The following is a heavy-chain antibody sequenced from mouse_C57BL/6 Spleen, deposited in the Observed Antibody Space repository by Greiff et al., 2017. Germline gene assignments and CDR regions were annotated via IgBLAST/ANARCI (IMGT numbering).Heavy chain of an antibody. J-gene: IGHJ3*01. CDR1: GFTFSSYA. CDR3: TRGAYDYDGMAWFAY. CDR2: ISSGGDYI. V-gene: IGHV5-9-1*02. D-gene: IGHD2-4*01. Sequence: EVKLMESGEGLVKPGGSLKLSCAASGFTFSSYAMSWVRQTPEKRLEWVAYISSGGDYIYYADTVKGRFTISRDNARNTLYLQMSSLKSEDTAMYYCTRGAYDYDGMAWFAYWGQGTLVTVSA.